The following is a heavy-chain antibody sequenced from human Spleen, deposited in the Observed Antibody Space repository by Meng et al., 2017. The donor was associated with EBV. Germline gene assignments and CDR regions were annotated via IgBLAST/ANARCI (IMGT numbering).Heavy chain of an antibody. J-gene: IGHJ4*02. D-gene: IGHD1-26*01. Sequence: QIPLKEFRPTLVKPTQTLTLTCTFSGFSLSTSGVGVAWIRQPPGKALEWLALIYWDDDKYYSPSLNGRVTLTKDTSKSEVVLEMTNVETVDTGTYFCAHIGSSATAFDSWGQGTLVTVSS. CDR3: AHIGSSATAFDS. CDR1: GFSLSTSGVG. V-gene: IGHV2-5*02. CDR2: IYWDDDK.